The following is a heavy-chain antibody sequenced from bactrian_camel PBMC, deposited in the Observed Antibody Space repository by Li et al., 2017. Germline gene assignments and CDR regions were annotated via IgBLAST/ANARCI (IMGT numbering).Heavy chain of an antibody. V-gene: IGHV3S1*01. CDR1: GFTFSNYG. CDR3: ATDYMFRGRGNY. CDR2: IDDGSSTT. Sequence: HVQLVESGGGLVQPGGPLRLSCAASGFTFSNYGMIWVRQAPGKGLEYVSAIDDGSSTTRYADSVKDRFTISRDNAKNTLYLQMHSLKTEDTAVYYCATDYMFRGRGNYWGQGTQVTVS. J-gene: IGHJ4*01.